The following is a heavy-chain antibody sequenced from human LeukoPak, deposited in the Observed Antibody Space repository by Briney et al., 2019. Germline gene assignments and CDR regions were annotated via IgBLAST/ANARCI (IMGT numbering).Heavy chain of an antibody. CDR2: ISSDGSKK. Sequence: GGSLRLSCPASGFTFSNYGMHWVRQAPGKGLEWVAVISSDGSKKYYADSVKGRFTISRDNSKNMLYLQMNSLRAEDTAVYYSAKDGEHSDFDYWGQGTLVTVSS. V-gene: IGHV3-30*18. CDR3: AKDGEHSDFDY. J-gene: IGHJ4*02. CDR1: GFTFSNYG. D-gene: IGHD1-26*01.